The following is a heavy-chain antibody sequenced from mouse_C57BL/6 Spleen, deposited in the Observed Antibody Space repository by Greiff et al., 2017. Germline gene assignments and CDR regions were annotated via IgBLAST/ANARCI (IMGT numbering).Heavy chain of an antibody. Sequence: EVQVVESEGGLVQPGSSMKLSCTASGFTFSDYYMAWVRQVPEKGLEWVANISYDGSSTYYLDSLKSRFIISRDNAKNILYLQMSSLKSEDTATYYCAREGTVTRYFDVWGKGTTVTVSS. D-gene: IGHD2-13*01. J-gene: IGHJ1*03. CDR1: GFTFSDYY. V-gene: IGHV5-16*01. CDR3: AREGTVTRYFDV. CDR2: ISYDGSST.